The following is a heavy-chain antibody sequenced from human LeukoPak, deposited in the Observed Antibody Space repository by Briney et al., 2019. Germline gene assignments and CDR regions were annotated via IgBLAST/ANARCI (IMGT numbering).Heavy chain of an antibody. CDR3: ARMRWFGEPYYFDY. J-gene: IGHJ4*02. D-gene: IGHD3-10*01. V-gene: IGHV3-53*01. CDR2: IYSGGST. CDR1: GFTVSSNY. Sequence: GGSLRLSCAASGFTVSSNYMSWVRQAPGKGLGWVSVIYSGGSTYYADSVEGRFTISRDNSKNTLYLQMNSLRAEDTAVYYCARMRWFGEPYYFDYWGQGTLVTVSS.